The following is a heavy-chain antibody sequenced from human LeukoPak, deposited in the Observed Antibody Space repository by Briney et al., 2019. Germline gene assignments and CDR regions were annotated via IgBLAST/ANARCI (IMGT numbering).Heavy chain of an antibody. CDR3: ARAYGVGFDY. J-gene: IGHJ4*02. CDR1: GFTFSSYE. V-gene: IGHV3-48*03. CDR2: ISSSGSNI. Sequence: GGSLRLSCAASGFTFSSYEMNWVRQAPGKGLEWVSYISSSGSNIYYADSVKGRFNISRDNAKTSLYLQMTSLRAEDTAVYYCARAYGVGFDYWGQGTLVTVSS. D-gene: IGHD4-17*01.